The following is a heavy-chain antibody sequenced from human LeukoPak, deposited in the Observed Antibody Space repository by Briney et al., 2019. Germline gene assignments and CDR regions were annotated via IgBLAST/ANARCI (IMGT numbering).Heavy chain of an antibody. CDR2: INHSGST. J-gene: IGHJ5*02. Sequence: PSETLSLTCAVYGGSFSGYYWSWIRQPPGKGLEWIGEINHSGSTNYNPSLESRVTISVDTSKNQFSLKLSSVTAADTAAYYCARTRLVRGVMPFDPWGQGTLVTVSS. CDR3: ARTRLVRGVMPFDP. CDR1: GGSFSGYY. V-gene: IGHV4-34*01. D-gene: IGHD3-10*01.